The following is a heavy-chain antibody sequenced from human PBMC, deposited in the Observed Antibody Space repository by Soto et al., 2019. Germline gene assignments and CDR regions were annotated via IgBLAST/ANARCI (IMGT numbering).Heavy chain of an antibody. Sequence: VSLRLSCAASGFTVSSNYMSWVRQAPGKGLEWVSVIYSGGNTYYADSVKGRFSISRDNSKNTLSLQMNSLRAEDTAVYYCARAKQQLVNSGLDVCGQGPKVTVYS. J-gene: IGHJ6*02. CDR2: IYSGGNT. CDR1: GFTVSSNY. D-gene: IGHD6-13*01. CDR3: ARAKQQLVNSGLDV. V-gene: IGHV3-53*01.